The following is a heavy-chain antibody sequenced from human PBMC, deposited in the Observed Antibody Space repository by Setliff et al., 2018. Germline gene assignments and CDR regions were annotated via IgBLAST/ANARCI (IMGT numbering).Heavy chain of an antibody. D-gene: IGHD3-16*01. CDR3: ARLPNYVWGSPVDY. CDR2: VYYSGST. CDR1: GGSISGASIRSYY. Sequence: PSETLSLTCTVSGGSISGASIRSYYWGWIRQPPGKGLEWIANVYYSGSTYYNPSLESRVTMSVDTSKSQFSLNLYSVTAADTAVYYCARLPNYVWGSPVDYWGQGTLVTVSS. V-gene: IGHV4-39*01. J-gene: IGHJ4*02.